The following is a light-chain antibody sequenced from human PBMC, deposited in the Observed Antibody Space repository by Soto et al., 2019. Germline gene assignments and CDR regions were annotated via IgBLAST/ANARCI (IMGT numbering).Light chain of an antibody. Sequence: DNELSLTQWSRSASVGGRVIISCRASQSISSYLNWYQQKPGKAPKLLIYAASSLQSGVPSRFSGSGPGTDHTLTISSLHPRDFATYYWLPSHLTPPLGQGTRLEIK. CDR3: LPSHLTPP. V-gene: IGKV1-39*01. CDR1: QSISSY. J-gene: IGKJ5*01. CDR2: AAS.